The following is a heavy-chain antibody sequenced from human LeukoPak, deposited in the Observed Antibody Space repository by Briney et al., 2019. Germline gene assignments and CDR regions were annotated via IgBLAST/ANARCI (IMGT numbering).Heavy chain of an antibody. V-gene: IGHV3-30*04. D-gene: IGHD3-22*01. CDR2: ISYDGNNK. CDR3: ARVFSASYYDSSGYLYY. Sequence: GGSLRLSCAASGFTFNSYTMHWVRQAPGKGLEWVAVISYDGNNKYYADSVKGRFTISRDNSKNTLYLQTNSLRAEDTAVYYCARVFSASYYDSSGYLYYWGQGTLVTVSS. J-gene: IGHJ4*02. CDR1: GFTFNSYT.